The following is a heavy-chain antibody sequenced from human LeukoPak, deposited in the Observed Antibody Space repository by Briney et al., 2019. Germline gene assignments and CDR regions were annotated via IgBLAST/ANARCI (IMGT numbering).Heavy chain of an antibody. CDR2: ISSSSSYM. CDR3: ATARDGYRKGFDS. D-gene: IGHD5-24*01. Sequence: KPGGPLSLPCAASGFTLRRHTMHWARQPPGKALEWVSSISSSSSYMYYADSLRGRFTVSRDNAKNSLYLQMNGLRVEDTAVYYCATARDGYRKGFDSWGQGTLVTVSS. CDR1: GFTLRRHT. V-gene: IGHV3-21*01. J-gene: IGHJ4*02.